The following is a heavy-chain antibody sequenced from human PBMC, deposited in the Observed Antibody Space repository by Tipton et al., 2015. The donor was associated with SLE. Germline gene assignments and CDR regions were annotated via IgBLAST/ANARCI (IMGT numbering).Heavy chain of an antibody. J-gene: IGHJ4*02. CDR2: VSYSGTT. CDR1: GGSITSHY. D-gene: IGHD4-17*01. V-gene: IGHV4-59*11. Sequence: TLSLTCTVSGGSITSHYWNWIRQPQGKGLEWIGYVSYSGTTSYKPSLESRVTISVDTSKNQFSLKLSSVTAADTAVYYCARGPPPGYGDYFDYWGQGTLVTVSS. CDR3: ARGPPPGYGDYFDY.